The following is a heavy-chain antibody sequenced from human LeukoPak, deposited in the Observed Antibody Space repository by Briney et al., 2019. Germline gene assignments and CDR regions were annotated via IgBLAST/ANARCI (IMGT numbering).Heavy chain of an antibody. J-gene: IGHJ4*02. CDR3: ALGLVTDY. CDR2: IYSGGST. Sequence: GGSLRLSCAAPGFTVSSNFMSSVRQATGKGLEWVSVIYSGGSTYYADSVKGRFTISRDNSKNTLYLQMNSLRVEDTAVYYCALGLVTDYWGQGTLVTVSS. CDR1: GFTVSSNF. V-gene: IGHV3-66*01. D-gene: IGHD3-9*01.